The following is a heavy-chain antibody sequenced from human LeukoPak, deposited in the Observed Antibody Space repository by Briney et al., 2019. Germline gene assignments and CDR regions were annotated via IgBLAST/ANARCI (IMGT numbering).Heavy chain of an antibody. Sequence: SATLSLTCTVSGSISGYYWSWIRQPPGKGLEWIGYIYTSGSTNYNPSLESRVTISVDTSKNQFSLDLSSVTAADTAVYYCARQKCTSASCLTKNAFDIWGQGTMVTVSS. D-gene: IGHD2-2*01. CDR3: ARQKCTSASCLTKNAFDI. V-gene: IGHV4-4*09. CDR1: GSISGYY. CDR2: IYTSGST. J-gene: IGHJ3*02.